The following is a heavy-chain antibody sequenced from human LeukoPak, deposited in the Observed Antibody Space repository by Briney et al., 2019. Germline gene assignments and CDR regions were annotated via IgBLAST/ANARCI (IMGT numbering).Heavy chain of an antibody. V-gene: IGHV3-30*03. CDR2: ISYDGSNK. J-gene: IGHJ6*02. CDR1: GFTFSSYG. Sequence: GGSLRLSCAASGFTFSSYGMHWDRQAPGKGLEWVAVISYDGSNKYYADSVKGRFTISRDNSKNTLYLQMNSLRAEDTAVYYCASMDVWGQGTTVTVSS. CDR3: ASMDV.